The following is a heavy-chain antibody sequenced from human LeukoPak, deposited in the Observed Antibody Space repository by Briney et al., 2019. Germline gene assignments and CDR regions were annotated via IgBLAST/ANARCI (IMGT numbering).Heavy chain of an antibody. CDR3: ARVVRGIFDY. J-gene: IGHJ4*02. Sequence: SQTLSLTCAISGDSVSSNTGIWNWVRQSPSRGLEWLGRTYYRSKWFIDYALSVKGRMTINPDTSKNQFSLQLNSVTPEDTAVYYCARVVRGIFDYWGQGTLVTVSS. CDR2: TYYRSKWFI. CDR1: GDSVSSNTGI. D-gene: IGHD1-14*01. V-gene: IGHV6-1*01.